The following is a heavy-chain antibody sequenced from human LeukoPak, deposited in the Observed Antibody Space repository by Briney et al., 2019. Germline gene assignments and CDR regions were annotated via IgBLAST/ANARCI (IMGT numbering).Heavy chain of an antibody. CDR3: AHIGYYYDSSGYGFLDY. CDR2: IYWDDDK. Sequence: ESGPTLVNPTQTLTLTCTFSGFSLSTSGVGVGWVRQPPGKALEWLALIYWDDDKRYSPSLKSRLTITKDTSKNQVVLTMTNMDPVDTATYYCAHIGYYYDSSGYGFLDYWGQGTLVTVSS. J-gene: IGHJ4*02. V-gene: IGHV2-5*02. D-gene: IGHD3-22*01. CDR1: GFSLSTSGVG.